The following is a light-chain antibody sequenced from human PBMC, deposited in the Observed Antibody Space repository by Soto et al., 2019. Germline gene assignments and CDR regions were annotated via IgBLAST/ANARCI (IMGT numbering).Light chain of an antibody. CDR1: SANIGAGYD. Sequence: QAVVTQPPSVSGAPGQRVTISCTGSSANIGAGYDVHWYQQLPGTAPKLLIYVNSNRPSGVPDRFSGSKSGTSASLAITGLQAEDEADYYCQSYDSSLREVFGGGTKLTVL. CDR3: QSYDSSLREV. CDR2: VNS. V-gene: IGLV1-40*01. J-gene: IGLJ3*02.